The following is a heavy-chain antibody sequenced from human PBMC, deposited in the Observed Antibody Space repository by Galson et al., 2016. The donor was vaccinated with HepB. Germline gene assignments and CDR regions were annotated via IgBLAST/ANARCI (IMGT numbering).Heavy chain of an antibody. V-gene: IGHV3-53*01. J-gene: IGHJ3*01. CDR1: GFTVSSTY. Sequence: SLRLSCAASGFTVSSTYMTWVRQPPGKGLEWVSIIYSGGRKYYADSLKGRFTISRDNSKNTLLLEMNSLTVDDTAVYYCARVGAVRAEEGLDVWGQGTMVTVSS. CDR3: ARVGAVRAEEGLDV. D-gene: IGHD3/OR15-3a*01. CDR2: IYSGGRK.